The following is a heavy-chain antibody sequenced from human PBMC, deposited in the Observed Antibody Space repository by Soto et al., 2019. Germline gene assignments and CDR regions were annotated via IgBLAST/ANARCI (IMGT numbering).Heavy chain of an antibody. V-gene: IGHV3-15*07. D-gene: IGHD3-22*01. CDR1: GFTFSNAW. J-gene: IGHJ6*02. CDR2: IKSKTDGGTT. Sequence: GGSLRLSCAASGFTFSNAWMNWVRQAPGKGLEWVGRIKSKTDGGTTDYAAPVKGRFTISRDDSKNTLYLQMSSLKTEDTAVYYCTTVKSYDSSGYYLYYYYGMDVWGQGTTVTVSS. CDR3: TTVKSYDSSGYYLYYYYGMDV.